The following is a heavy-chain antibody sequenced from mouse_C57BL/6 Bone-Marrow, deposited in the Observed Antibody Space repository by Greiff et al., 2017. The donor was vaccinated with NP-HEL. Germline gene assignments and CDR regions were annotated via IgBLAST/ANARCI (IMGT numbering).Heavy chain of an antibody. CDR2: IYPRDGST. V-gene: IGHV1-85*01. D-gene: IGHD2-3*01. J-gene: IGHJ2*01. CDR3: ASPIYDGPLYFDY. Sequence: QVQLQQPGPELVKPGASVKLSCKASGYTFTSYDINWVKQRPGQGLEWIGWIYPRDGSTKYNEKFKGKATLTVDTSSSTAYMELHSLTSEDSAVYFCASPIYDGPLYFDYWGQGTTLTVSS. CDR1: GYTFTSYD.